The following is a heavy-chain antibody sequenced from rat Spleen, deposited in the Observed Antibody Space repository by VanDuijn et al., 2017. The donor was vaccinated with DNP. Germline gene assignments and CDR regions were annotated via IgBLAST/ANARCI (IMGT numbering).Heavy chain of an antibody. J-gene: IGHJ4*01. V-gene: IGHV2-43*01. CDR2: IWTGGST. Sequence: QVQLKESGPGLVQPSQTLSLTCTVSGFSLTSYGVSWVRQPSGKGLEWMGVIWTGGSTEYNSALKSRLSISRDTSKSQVFLKMNSLQTEDTATFYCARAPIYYYDGSYYYDAMDAWGQGTSVTVSS. CDR1: GFSLTSYG. CDR3: ARAPIYYYDGSYYYDAMDA. D-gene: IGHD1-12*02.